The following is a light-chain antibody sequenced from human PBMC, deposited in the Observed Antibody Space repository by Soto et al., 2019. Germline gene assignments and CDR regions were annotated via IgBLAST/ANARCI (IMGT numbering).Light chain of an antibody. J-gene: IGLJ3*02. CDR1: ISNIGGNT. V-gene: IGLV1-44*01. CDR3: AAWDDGLNGWV. CDR2: RDD. Sequence: QSVLTQPPSASGTPGQRVTISCSGSISNIGGNTVNWYQQVPGTAPKLLIYRDDQRPSGVPDRFSGSKSATSASLDISGLQSEDEADYYCAAWDDGLNGWVFGGGTKVTVL.